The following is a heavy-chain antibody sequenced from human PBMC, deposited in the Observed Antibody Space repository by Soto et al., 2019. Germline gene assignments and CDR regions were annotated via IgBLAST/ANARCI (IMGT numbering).Heavy chain of an antibody. CDR1: GYTFTSYA. CDR2: INAGNGNT. CDR3: ARSGLLPYFDY. Sequence: QVQVVQSGAEEKKPGASVKVSCKASGYTFTSYAMHWVRQAPGQRLEWMGWINAGNGNTKYSQNFQGRVTXTXYTSASTAYMELSSLRSEDTAVYYCARSGLLPYFDYWGQGTLVTVSS. D-gene: IGHD3-3*01. V-gene: IGHV1-3*05. J-gene: IGHJ4*02.